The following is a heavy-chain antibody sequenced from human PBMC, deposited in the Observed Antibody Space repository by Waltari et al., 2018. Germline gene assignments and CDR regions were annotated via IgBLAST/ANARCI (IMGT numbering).Heavy chain of an antibody. CDR2: IYYSGST. J-gene: IGHJ3*02. CDR1: GGSISSYY. V-gene: IGHV4-59*01. CDR3: ARRPRAARNAFDI. Sequence: PELPNPPYTHPPNTTVSGGSISSYYWSWIRQPPGKGLEWIGYIYYSGSTNYNPSLKSRVTISVDTSKNQFSLKLSSVTAADTAVYYCARRPRAARNAFDIWGQGTMVTVSS. D-gene: IGHD6-6*01.